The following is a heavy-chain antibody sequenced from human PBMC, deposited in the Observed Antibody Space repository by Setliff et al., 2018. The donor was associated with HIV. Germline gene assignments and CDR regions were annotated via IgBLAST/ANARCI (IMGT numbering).Heavy chain of an antibody. CDR1: GDSFSSNSNH. J-gene: IGHJ4*02. D-gene: IGHD5-18*01. Sequence: SETLSLTCTVSGDSFSSNSNHWGWIRQPPGKGLEWIGNIKYGGTTYYNPSLKSRVSISIDTSKSQFSLKLTSVTAADTAVYYCAREIPYSFGYYFDYWGQGTLVTVSS. V-gene: IGHV4-39*07. CDR3: AREIPYSFGYYFDY. CDR2: IKYGGTT.